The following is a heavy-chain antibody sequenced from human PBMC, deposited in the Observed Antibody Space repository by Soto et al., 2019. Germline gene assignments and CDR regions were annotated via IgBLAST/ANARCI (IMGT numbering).Heavy chain of an antibody. CDR2: IYYSGST. Sequence: PSETLSLTCTVSGGSISSYYWSWIRQPPGKGLEWIGYIYYSGSTNYNPSLKSRVTISVDTSKNQFSLRLSSVTAADTAVYYCARLRYYDSTGYLDYWGQGTLGTVSS. J-gene: IGHJ4*02. CDR3: ARLRYYDSTGYLDY. V-gene: IGHV4-59*01. CDR1: GGSISSYY. D-gene: IGHD3-22*01.